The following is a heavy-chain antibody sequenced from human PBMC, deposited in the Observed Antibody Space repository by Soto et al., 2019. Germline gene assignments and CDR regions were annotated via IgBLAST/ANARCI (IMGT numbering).Heavy chain of an antibody. D-gene: IGHD6-19*01. J-gene: IGHJ4*02. CDR2: ISYDGNVQ. CDR1: EFNFRSYA. V-gene: IGHV3-30-3*01. Sequence: PGGSLRLSCGASEFNFRSYAMHWVRQAPGKGLEWVAVISYDGNVQYFADSVRGRFSISGDNSKNTLLLQMNSLRREDTAVYYCAKGPGGLAGMDPIGSWGQGSRVTLSS. CDR3: AKGPGGLAGMDPIGS.